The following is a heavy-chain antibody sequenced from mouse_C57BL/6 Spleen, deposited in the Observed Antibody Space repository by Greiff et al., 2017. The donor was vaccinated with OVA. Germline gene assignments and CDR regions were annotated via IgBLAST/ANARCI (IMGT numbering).Heavy chain of an antibody. D-gene: IGHD1-1*01. CDR1: GYTFTSYW. CDR2: IYPGSGST. Sequence: QVHVKQSGAELVKPGASVKMSCKASGYTFTSYWITWVKQRPGQGLEWIGDIYPGSGSTNYNEKFKSKATLTVDTSSSTAYMQLSSLTSEDSAVYYCASPGSSYGAMDYWGQGTSVTVSS. CDR3: ASPGSSYGAMDY. J-gene: IGHJ4*01. V-gene: IGHV1-55*01.